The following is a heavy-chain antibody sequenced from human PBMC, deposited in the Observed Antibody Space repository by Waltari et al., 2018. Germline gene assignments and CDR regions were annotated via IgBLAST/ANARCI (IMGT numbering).Heavy chain of an antibody. D-gene: IGHD3-3*01. CDR2: IYTSGSP. Sequence: QVQLQESGPGLVKPSQTLSLTCTVSGGSISSGSYYWSWIRQPAGKGLEWIGRIYTSGSPNSHPALKSRVTISVDTSNNQFSLKLSSVTAADTAVYYCARVIYDFSPRSGSWNWFDPWGQGTLVTVSS. CDR3: ARVIYDFSPRSGSWNWFDP. V-gene: IGHV4-61*02. J-gene: IGHJ5*02. CDR1: GGSISSGSYY.